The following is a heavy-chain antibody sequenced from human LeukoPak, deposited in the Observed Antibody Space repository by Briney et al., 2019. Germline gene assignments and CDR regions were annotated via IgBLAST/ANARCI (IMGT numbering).Heavy chain of an antibody. CDR2: ISYDGSNE. CDR3: ARPTYSSSWPNYFDY. Sequence: GRSLRLSCAASGFTFSSYAMHWVRQAPGKGLEWVAVISYDGSNEYYADSVKGRFTISRDNSKNTLYLQMNSLRAEDTAVYYCARPTYSSSWPNYFDYWGQGTLVTVSS. D-gene: IGHD6-13*01. V-gene: IGHV3-30-3*01. CDR1: GFTFSSYA. J-gene: IGHJ4*02.